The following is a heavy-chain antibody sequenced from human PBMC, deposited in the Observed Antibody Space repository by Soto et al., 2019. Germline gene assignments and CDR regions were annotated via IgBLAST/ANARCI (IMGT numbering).Heavy chain of an antibody. CDR1: GFGFSTSE. Sequence: GGSLRPSCAAPGFGFSTSEKNWVRQAPGKGLEWISYISKSSVTTHYADSVKGRFTISRDNAKNSLYLQMNSLTVEDTALYYCAPRKFGSFNIAAFEIWGQGTMVTVSS. D-gene: IGHD3-16*01. CDR2: ISKSSVTT. CDR3: APRKFGSFNIAAFEI. V-gene: IGHV3-48*03. J-gene: IGHJ3*02.